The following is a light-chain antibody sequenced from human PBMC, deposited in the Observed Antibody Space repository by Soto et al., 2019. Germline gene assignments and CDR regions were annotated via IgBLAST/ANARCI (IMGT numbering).Light chain of an antibody. Sequence: EIVMAQSPATLSVSPGERATRSCRASQSVSSNFAWYQQNPGQAPRLLIYGASTRATGIPARFSGSGSGTEFTLTISSLQSEDFAVYYCQQYNTWPPITFGQGTKVDIK. J-gene: IGKJ1*01. CDR2: GAS. CDR3: QQYNTWPPIT. CDR1: QSVSSN. V-gene: IGKV3-15*01.